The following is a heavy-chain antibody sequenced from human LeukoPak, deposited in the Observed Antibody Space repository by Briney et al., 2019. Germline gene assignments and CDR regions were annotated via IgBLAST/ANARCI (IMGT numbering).Heavy chain of an antibody. Sequence: ASVKVSCTASGYTFTGYYMHWVRQAPGQGLEWMGWINPNSGGTNYAQKFQGRVTMTRDTSISTAYMELSRLRSDDTAVYYCARDRAYYYGSGSVDYWGQGTLVTVSS. CDR3: ARDRAYYYGSGSVDY. D-gene: IGHD3-10*01. CDR2: INPNSGGT. J-gene: IGHJ4*02. CDR1: GYTFTGYY. V-gene: IGHV1-2*02.